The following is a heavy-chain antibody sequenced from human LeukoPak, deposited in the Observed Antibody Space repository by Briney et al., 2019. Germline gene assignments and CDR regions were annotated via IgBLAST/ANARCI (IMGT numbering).Heavy chain of an antibody. CDR1: RFTFSTYA. CDR3: ARGLLYFDY. D-gene: IGHD2/OR15-2a*01. CDR2: IYSGGST. V-gene: IGHV3-53*01. J-gene: IGHJ4*02. Sequence: GGSLRLSCAASRFTFSTYAMSWVRQAPGKGLEWVSVIYSGGSTYYADSVKGRFTISRDNSKNTLYLQMNSLRAEDTAVYYCARGLLYFDYWGQGTLVTVSS.